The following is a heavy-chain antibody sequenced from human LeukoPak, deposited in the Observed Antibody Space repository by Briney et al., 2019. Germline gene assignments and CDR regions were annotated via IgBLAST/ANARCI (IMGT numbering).Heavy chain of an antibody. Sequence: GGSLRLSCAASGFTFSTYCMHWVRQAPGKGPMWVSRICPDGTVTNYADSVKARFIISRDNARNTVYLQMNSLRVEDAAVYYCVRDFRSADYWGQGTLVTVSS. CDR1: GFTFSTYC. CDR2: ICPDGTVT. V-gene: IGHV3-74*01. CDR3: VRDFRSADY. J-gene: IGHJ4*02.